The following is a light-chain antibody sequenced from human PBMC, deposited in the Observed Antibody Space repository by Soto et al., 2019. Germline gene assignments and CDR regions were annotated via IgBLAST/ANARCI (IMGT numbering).Light chain of an antibody. CDR3: TSYTSSSTRV. J-gene: IGLJ1*01. CDR1: SSDVGGYNY. Sequence: QSVLTQPASVSGSPGQSITISCTGTSSDVGGYNYVSWYQHHPGKAHKLMIYDVTYRPSGVSNRFSGSKSGNTASLTISGLQAEDEADYYCTSYTSSSTRVFGTGTKVTVL. CDR2: DVT. V-gene: IGLV2-14*03.